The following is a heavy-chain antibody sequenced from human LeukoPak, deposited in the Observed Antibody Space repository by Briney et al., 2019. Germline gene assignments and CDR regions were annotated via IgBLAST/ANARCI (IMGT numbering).Heavy chain of an antibody. V-gene: IGHV4-34*01. Sequence: PSETLSLTCAVYGGSFSGYYWSWIRQPPGKGLEWIGEINHSGSTNYNPSLKSRVTISVDTSKNQFSLKLSSVTAADTAVYYCARVSTMIVVVSPYWYFDLWGRGTLVTVSS. D-gene: IGHD3-22*01. CDR1: GGSFSGYY. CDR3: ARVSTMIVVVSPYWYFDL. J-gene: IGHJ2*01. CDR2: INHSGST.